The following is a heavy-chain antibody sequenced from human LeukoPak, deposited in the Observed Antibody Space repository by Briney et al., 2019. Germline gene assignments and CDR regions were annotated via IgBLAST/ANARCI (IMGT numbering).Heavy chain of an antibody. D-gene: IGHD5-12*01. CDR1: GDTFSSNSAA. Sequence: SQTLSLTCAISGDTFSSNSAAWHWIRQSPSRGLEWLARTYYRSKYYNDYAISVKTRITINPATSTHQFSLQLNSVTPEDTAVYYCASQSGYDSYYYYGMDVWGKGTTVTVSS. V-gene: IGHV6-1*01. J-gene: IGHJ6*04. CDR2: TYYRSKYYN. CDR3: ASQSGYDSYYYYGMDV.